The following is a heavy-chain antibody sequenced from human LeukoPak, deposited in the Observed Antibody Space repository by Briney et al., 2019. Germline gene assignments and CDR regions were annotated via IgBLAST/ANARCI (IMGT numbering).Heavy chain of an antibody. Sequence: ASVKVSCKTSGYTFTSYYMHWVRQAPGQGLEWMGWIKSNSGGTNYAQKFQGRVTMTRDTSISTAYMGLSRLRSEDTAVYYCARVARDDSSGYYHLDYWGQGTLVTVSS. V-gene: IGHV1-2*02. J-gene: IGHJ4*02. CDR2: IKSNSGGT. CDR3: ARVARDDSSGYYHLDY. CDR1: GYTFTSYY. D-gene: IGHD3-22*01.